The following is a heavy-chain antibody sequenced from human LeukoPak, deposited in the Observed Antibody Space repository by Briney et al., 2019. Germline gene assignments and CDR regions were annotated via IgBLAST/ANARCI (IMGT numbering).Heavy chain of an antibody. D-gene: IGHD4-11*01. CDR1: SGSISTSNYY. J-gene: IGHJ5*02. CDR2: IFYSGST. CDR3: ARGSLTTVTTRNNWFDP. Sequence: PSETLSLTCTVSSGSISTSNYYWGWVRQPPGKALEWIGNIFYSGSTYYSPSLKSRVTISVDTSKNQFSLKLNSVTAADTAVYYCARGSLTTVTTRNNWFDPWGQGTLVTVSS. V-gene: IGHV4-39*07.